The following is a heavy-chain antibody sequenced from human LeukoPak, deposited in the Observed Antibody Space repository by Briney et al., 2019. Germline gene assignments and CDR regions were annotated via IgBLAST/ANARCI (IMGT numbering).Heavy chain of an antibody. CDR1: GYSFSSYW. J-gene: IGHJ4*02. D-gene: IGHD3-9*01. CDR2: IDPSDSYT. Sequence: GESLKISCKGSGYSFSSYWISWVRQMPGKGLEWMGRIDPSDSYTKYSPSFQGHVTMSTDKSMTTAYLQWSSLKASDTAMYYCTRLTDYNILTGYYSDYWGQGTLVTVSS. CDR3: TRLTDYNILTGYYSDY. V-gene: IGHV5-10-1*01.